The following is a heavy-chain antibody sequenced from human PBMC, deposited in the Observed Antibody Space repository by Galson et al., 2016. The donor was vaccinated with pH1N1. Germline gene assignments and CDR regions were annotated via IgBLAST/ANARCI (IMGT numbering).Heavy chain of an antibody. J-gene: IGHJ4*02. CDR2: IKEDGSET. D-gene: IGHD3-16*02. V-gene: IGHV3-7*01. Sequence: SLRLSCAASGFTFSNYWMHWVRQVPGKGLEWVANIKEDGSETYYVDSVRGRFTISRDNAKNSLYLQMNSLRDEDTALYYCARAIGSRSAYWGQGTLVTDSS. CDR3: ARAIGSRSAY. CDR1: GFTFSNYW.